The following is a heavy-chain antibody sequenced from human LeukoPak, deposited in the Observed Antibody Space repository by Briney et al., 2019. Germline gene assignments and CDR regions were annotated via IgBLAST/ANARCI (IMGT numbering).Heavy chain of an antibody. Sequence: PSETLSLTCAVYGGSFSGYYWSWIRQPPGKGLEWIGEINHSGSTNYNPSLKSRVTISVDTSKNQFSLKLNSVTAADTAVYYCAKRGSGFYYYYYYMDVWGKGTTVTVSS. CDR3: AKRGSGFYYYYYYMDV. CDR1: GGSFSGYY. D-gene: IGHD3-10*01. J-gene: IGHJ6*03. V-gene: IGHV4-34*01. CDR2: INHSGST.